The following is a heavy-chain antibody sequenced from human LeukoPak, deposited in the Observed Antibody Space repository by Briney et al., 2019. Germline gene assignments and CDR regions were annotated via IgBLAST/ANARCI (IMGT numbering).Heavy chain of an antibody. J-gene: IGHJ4*02. D-gene: IGHD2-2*01. Sequence: SVRVSCKASGGTFSSSAINWVRQAPGQGLEWMGRIIPVYGAPKFAQKFQGRVTITADKSTSTAYMELSSLRSEDTAVYYCARGLPARQLPFDYWGQGTLVTVSS. CDR2: IIPVYGAP. V-gene: IGHV1-69*06. CDR1: GGTFSSSA. CDR3: ARGLPARQLPFDY.